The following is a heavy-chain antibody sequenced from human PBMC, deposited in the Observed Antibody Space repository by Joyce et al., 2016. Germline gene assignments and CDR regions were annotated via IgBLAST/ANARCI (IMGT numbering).Heavy chain of an antibody. CDR1: GYIFTGFF. J-gene: IGHJ4*02. V-gene: IGHV1-2*02. Sequence: QVQLVQSGAAVKKPGASVKVSCKTSGYIFTGFFIHWVRLAPGRGLEWMSWTNINSGDTHSPQKFQGSVTMARDTSINTAYMELAGLTSDDTAVYYCARDVYISGYGPLYYFDHWGQGTLVTVSS. D-gene: IGHD3-22*01. CDR2: TNINSGDT. CDR3: ARDVYISGYGPLYYFDH.